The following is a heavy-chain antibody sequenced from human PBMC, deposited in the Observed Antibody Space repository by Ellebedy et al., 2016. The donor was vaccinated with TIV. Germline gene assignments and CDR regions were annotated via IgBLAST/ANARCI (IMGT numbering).Heavy chain of an antibody. CDR1: GFTFSSYA. J-gene: IGHJ2*01. V-gene: IGHV3-23*01. CDR2: ISGSGGST. D-gene: IGHD4-17*01. CDR3: ARDLSYGDYVIQDWYFDL. Sequence: PGGSLRLSCAASGFTFSSYAMSWVRQAPGKGLEWVSAISGSGGSTYYADSVKGRFTISRDNAKNSLYLQMNSLRAEDTAVYYCARDLSYGDYVIQDWYFDLWGRGTLVTVSS.